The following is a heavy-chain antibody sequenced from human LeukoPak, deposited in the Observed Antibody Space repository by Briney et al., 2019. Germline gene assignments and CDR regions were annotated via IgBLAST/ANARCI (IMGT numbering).Heavy chain of an antibody. Sequence: GGSLRLSCAASGFTFSSYSMNWVRQAPGKGLEWVSSISSSSSKMYYADSVKGRFTISRDNAKNSLYLQMNSLRAEDTAVYYCARGDGEGFDPWGQGTLVTVSS. V-gene: IGHV3-21*01. J-gene: IGHJ5*02. CDR3: ARGDGEGFDP. CDR1: GFTFSSYS. D-gene: IGHD4-17*01. CDR2: ISSSSSKM.